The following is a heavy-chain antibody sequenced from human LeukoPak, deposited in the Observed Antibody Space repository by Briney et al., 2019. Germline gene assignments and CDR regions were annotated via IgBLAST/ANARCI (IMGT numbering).Heavy chain of an antibody. Sequence: SVTVSFTASGGTFSIYAISWVRQAPGQGLEWMGGIIRIFGTANYAQKFQGRVTITADESTSTAYMELSSLRSEDTAVYYCARERWTMVRGVIIMERWDDYWGQGTLVTVSS. CDR1: GGTFSIYA. J-gene: IGHJ4*02. V-gene: IGHV1-69*13. CDR3: ARERWTMVRGVIIMERWDDY. CDR2: IIRIFGTA. D-gene: IGHD3-10*01.